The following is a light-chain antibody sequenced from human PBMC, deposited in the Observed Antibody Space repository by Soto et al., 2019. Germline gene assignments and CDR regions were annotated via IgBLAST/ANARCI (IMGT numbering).Light chain of an antibody. CDR1: QSVSSTY. CDR3: QQYGSSPPT. V-gene: IGKV3-20*01. Sequence: EIVLTQSPGTLSLSPGERATLSCRASQSVSSTYLAWYQQKPGQAPRLLISGASNRATGVPDRFSGSGSGTDFTLTVTRLEPEDFAVYYCQQYGSSPPTLGQGTKVDIK. CDR2: GAS. J-gene: IGKJ1*01.